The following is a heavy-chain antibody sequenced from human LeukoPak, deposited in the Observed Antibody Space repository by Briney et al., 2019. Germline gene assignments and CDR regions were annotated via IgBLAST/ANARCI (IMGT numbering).Heavy chain of an antibody. D-gene: IGHD3-10*02. CDR3: ARGNSNYVYDY. CDR1: GGSISGYY. CDR2: THLSGTT. J-gene: IGHJ4*02. Sequence: SETLSLTCTVSGGSISGYYWTWIRQPAGKGLEWIGRTHLSGTTNYNPSLKSRVTMSVDTSENQFSLKLSSVTAADTAIYYCARGNSNYVYDYWGQGTLVTVSS. V-gene: IGHV4-4*07.